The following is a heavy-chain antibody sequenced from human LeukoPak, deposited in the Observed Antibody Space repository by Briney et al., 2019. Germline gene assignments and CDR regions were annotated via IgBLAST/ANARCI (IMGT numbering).Heavy chain of an antibody. J-gene: IGHJ5*02. Sequence: KPSETLSLTCAVYGGSFSGYYWGWIRQPPGKGLEWIGEINHSGSTNYNPSLKSRVTISVDTSKNQFSLKLSSVTAADTAVYYCARAFDIVVVPVAFDPWGQGTLVTVSS. CDR3: ARAFDIVVVPVAFDP. V-gene: IGHV4-34*01. D-gene: IGHD2-2*01. CDR1: GGSFSGYY. CDR2: INHSGST.